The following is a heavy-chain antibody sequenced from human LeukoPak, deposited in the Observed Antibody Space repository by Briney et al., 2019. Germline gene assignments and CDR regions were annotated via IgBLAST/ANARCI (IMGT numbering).Heavy chain of an antibody. V-gene: IGHV1-2*02. CDR2: INPNSGGT. CDR1: GYTFTGYY. D-gene: IGHD4-23*01. Sequence: ASVKVSCKASGYTFTGYYMHWVRQAPGQGLEWMGWINPNSGGTNYAQKFQGRVTMTRDTSISTAYMELSRLRSDDTAVYYCARATTVVTGRDYWGQGTLVTVSS. CDR3: ARATTVVTGRDY. J-gene: IGHJ4*02.